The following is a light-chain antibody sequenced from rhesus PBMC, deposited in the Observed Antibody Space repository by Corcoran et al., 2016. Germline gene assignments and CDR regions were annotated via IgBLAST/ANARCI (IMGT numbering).Light chain of an antibody. CDR2: GVT. J-gene: IGLJ1*01. V-gene: IGLV2S7*01. Sequence: QAALTQPPSVSGSPGQSVTISCTGTSSDVGDYTYISWYQQHPGKAPKLMLYGVTKRPSGVSDRFSGSKSGNTASLTISGLQAEDEADYYCCSYTTSSTYIFGPGTRLTVL. CDR1: SSDVGDYTY. CDR3: CSYTTSSTYI.